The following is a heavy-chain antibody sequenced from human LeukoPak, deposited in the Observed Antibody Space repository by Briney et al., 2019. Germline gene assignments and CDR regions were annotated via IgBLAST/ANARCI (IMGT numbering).Heavy chain of an antibody. CDR1: GFTFSSYS. CDR2: IKQDGSEK. V-gene: IGHV3-7*01. Sequence: PGGSLRLSCAASGFTFSSYSMSWVRQAPGKGLEWVANIKQDGSEKYYVDSVKGRFTISRDNAKNSLYLQMNSLRAEDTAVYYCARDQVVTMFDYWGQGTLVTVSS. D-gene: IGHD4-23*01. CDR3: ARDQVVTMFDY. J-gene: IGHJ4*02.